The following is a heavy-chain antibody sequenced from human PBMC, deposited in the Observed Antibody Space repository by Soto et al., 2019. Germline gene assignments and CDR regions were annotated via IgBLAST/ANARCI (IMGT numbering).Heavy chain of an antibody. CDR3: ARDQGEIVAALTDNNGLSNRRDS. CDR2: IWYDGVNQ. V-gene: IGHV3-33*01. Sequence: QVKVVESGGGVVPPGRSLRLSCAASGFTFSNYGMHWVRQAPGKGLESLAAIWYDGVNQHYADSVKGRFSNSRDNSKNTAYLQISKLRAEDTAVYYCARDQGEIVAALTDNNGLSNRRDSRGQGTLVTVSS. J-gene: IGHJ5*01. CDR1: GFTFSNYG. D-gene: IGHD5-12*01.